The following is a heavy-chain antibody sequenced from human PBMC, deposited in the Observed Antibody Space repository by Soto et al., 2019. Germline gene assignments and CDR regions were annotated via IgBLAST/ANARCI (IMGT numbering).Heavy chain of an antibody. CDR2: INPSGGST. Sequence: ASVQVSCKGSGYTFTSYYMHWVRQAPGQGLEWMGIINPSGGSTSYAQKFQGRVTMTRDTSTSTVYMELSSLRSEDTAVYYCAREKRNYHGWFDPWGQGSLVRVYS. CDR3: AREKRNYHGWFDP. V-gene: IGHV1-46*01. J-gene: IGHJ5*02. CDR1: GYTFTSYY. D-gene: IGHD1-7*01.